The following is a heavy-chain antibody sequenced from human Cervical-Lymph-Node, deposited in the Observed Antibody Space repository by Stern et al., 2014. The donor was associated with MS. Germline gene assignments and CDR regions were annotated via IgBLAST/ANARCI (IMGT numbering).Heavy chain of an antibody. CDR1: GGSISSSSDY. J-gene: IGHJ3*02. Sequence: QVQLQESGPGLVKPSGTLSLTCTVSGGSISSSSDYWGWIRQPPGKGLEWIGSRYSGGTTYYNPSLQSRGTISVDTSKNQGSLKRSSVTAADTAVYYCARHGGITGTAGWGRALDIWGQGTMVTVSS. CDR2: RYSGGTT. V-gene: IGHV4-39*01. CDR3: ARHGGITGTAGWGRALDI. D-gene: IGHD1-20*01.